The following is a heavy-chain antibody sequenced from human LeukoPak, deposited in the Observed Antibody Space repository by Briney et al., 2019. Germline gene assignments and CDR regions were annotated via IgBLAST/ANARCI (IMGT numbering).Heavy chain of an antibody. CDR3: ARSGPVGYSGYETDY. D-gene: IGHD5-12*01. V-gene: IGHV3-74*01. Sequence: GGSLRLSCAASGFTFSSYWMHWVRQAPGKGLVWVSRINSDGSSTSYADSVKGRFTISRDNAKNTLYLQMSSLRAEDTAVYYCARSGPVGYSGYETDYWGQGTLVTVSS. CDR2: INSDGSST. J-gene: IGHJ4*02. CDR1: GFTFSSYW.